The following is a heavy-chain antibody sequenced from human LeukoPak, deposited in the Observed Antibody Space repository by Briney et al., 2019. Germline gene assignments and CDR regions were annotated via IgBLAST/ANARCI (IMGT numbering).Heavy chain of an antibody. CDR2: ICYSGST. CDR3: AGKAYSYGYALDS. D-gene: IGHD5-18*01. Sequence: SETLSLTCTVSGGSISSSSYYWGWIRQPPGKGLEWIGSICYSGSTYYNPSLKSRVTISVDTSKNQFSLKLSSVTAADTAVYYCAGKAYSYGYALDSWGQGTLVTVSS. V-gene: IGHV4-39*01. J-gene: IGHJ4*02. CDR1: GGSISSSSYY.